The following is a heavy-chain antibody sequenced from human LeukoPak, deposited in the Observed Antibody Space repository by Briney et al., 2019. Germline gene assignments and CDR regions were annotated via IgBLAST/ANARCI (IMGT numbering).Heavy chain of an antibody. J-gene: IGHJ5*02. CDR1: GYSFTSYW. CDR3: AREWYGSGSYGCWFDP. Sequence: GESLKISCKGSGYSFTSYWIGWVRQMPGNGLEWMGIIYPGDSDTRYSPSFPGQVTISADKPIRTAYLQWSSLKASDTAMYYWAREWYGSGSYGCWFDPWGQGTLVTVSS. D-gene: IGHD3-10*01. V-gene: IGHV5-51*04. CDR2: IYPGDSDT.